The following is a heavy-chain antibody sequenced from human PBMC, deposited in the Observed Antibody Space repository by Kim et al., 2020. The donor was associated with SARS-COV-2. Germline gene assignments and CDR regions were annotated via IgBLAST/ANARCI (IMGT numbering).Heavy chain of an antibody. D-gene: IGHD2-15*01. CDR3: ARASVVVVAATPVGY. V-gene: IGHV3-21*01. J-gene: IGHJ4*02. Sequence: DSLTGLFTISRDNAKNSLYLQMNCLRAEDTAVYYCARASVVVVAATPVGYWGQGTLVTVSS.